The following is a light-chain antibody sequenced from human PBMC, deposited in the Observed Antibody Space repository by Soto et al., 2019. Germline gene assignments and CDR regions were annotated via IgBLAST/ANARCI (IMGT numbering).Light chain of an antibody. V-gene: IGKV3-15*01. CDR2: GIS. CDR3: QQYSKWPIT. CDR1: QSVNSN. Sequence: EMVMTQSPALLSVSPGESATLSRRASQSVNSNYLAWYQQHPGQPPRLLIYGISTRATGIPARFSGSGSGTEFSLTISSLQSEDFAVYYCQQYSKWPITFGQGTRLEIK. J-gene: IGKJ5*01.